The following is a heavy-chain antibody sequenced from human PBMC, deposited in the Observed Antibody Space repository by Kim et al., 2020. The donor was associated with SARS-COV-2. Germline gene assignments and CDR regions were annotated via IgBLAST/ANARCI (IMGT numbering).Heavy chain of an antibody. CDR3: AKGYGEY. Sequence: RGGSKYYADSVKGRFTISRDNSKNTLYLQMNSLRAEDTAVYYCAKGYGEYWGQGTLVTVSS. V-gene: IGHV3-23*01. CDR2: RGGSK. D-gene: IGHD4-17*01. J-gene: IGHJ4*02.